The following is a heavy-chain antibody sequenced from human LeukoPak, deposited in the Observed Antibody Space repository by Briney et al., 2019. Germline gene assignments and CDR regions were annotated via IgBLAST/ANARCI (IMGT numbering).Heavy chain of an antibody. CDR1: GYTFTSYG. J-gene: IGHJ5*02. CDR2: MNPNSGNT. V-gene: IGHV1-8*03. CDR3: ARALHLYGGNSWGIEGSWFDP. Sequence: ASVKVSCKASGYTFTSYGISWVRQATGQGLEWMGWMNPNSGNTGYAQKFQGRVTITRNTSISTAYMELSSLRSEDTAVYYCARALHLYGGNSWGIEGSWFDPWGQGTLVTVSS. D-gene: IGHD4-23*01.